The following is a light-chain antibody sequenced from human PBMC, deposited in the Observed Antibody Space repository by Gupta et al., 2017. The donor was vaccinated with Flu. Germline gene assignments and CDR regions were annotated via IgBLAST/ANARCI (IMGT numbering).Light chain of an antibody. CDR2: WAS. CDR1: QAVVYTYTGQSY. J-gene: IGKJ4*01. Sequence: VSLGERATINCRSSQAVVYTYTGQSYIDWYQQKPGQRPKLLIHWASNREYGVPDRFSGSGSGSDFTLTSSRRQAEDVAVYCGQQDYMITPFGGGTQVQI. V-gene: IGKV4-1*01. CDR3: QQDYMITP.